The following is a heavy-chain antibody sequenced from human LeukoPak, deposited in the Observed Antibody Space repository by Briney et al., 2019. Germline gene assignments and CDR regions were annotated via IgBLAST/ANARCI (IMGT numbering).Heavy chain of an antibody. D-gene: IGHD3-22*01. CDR3: AKDRPHSSGSGTPADF. CDR1: GFTFSTSG. CDR2: VPFDGIKK. Sequence: PGGSLRLSCAASGFTFSTSGMHWVRQAPVKGLEWVAYVPFDGIKKFYADSVRGRFTISRDNSKNTLYLQLNSLRPDDTAVYYCAKDRPHSSGSGTPADFWGQGTLVTVSS. J-gene: IGHJ4*02. V-gene: IGHV3-30*02.